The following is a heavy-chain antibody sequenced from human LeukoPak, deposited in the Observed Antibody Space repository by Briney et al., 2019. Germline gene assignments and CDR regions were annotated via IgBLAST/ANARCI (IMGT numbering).Heavy chain of an antibody. CDR2: ISAYNGNT. CDR3: ATVKAVVTATPFDY. Sequence: ASVKVSCKASGYTFTSYGISWVRQAPGQGLEWMGWISAYNGNTNYARKLQGRVTMTTDTSTSTAYMELRSLRSEDTAVYYCATVKAVVTATPFDYWGQGTLVTVSS. D-gene: IGHD2-21*02. V-gene: IGHV1-18*01. CDR1: GYTFTSYG. J-gene: IGHJ4*02.